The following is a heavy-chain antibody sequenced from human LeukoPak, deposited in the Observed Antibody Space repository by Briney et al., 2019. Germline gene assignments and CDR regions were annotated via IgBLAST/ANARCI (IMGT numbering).Heavy chain of an antibody. J-gene: IGHJ4*02. CDR2: VYPGDSDV. D-gene: IGHD3-10*01. V-gene: IGHV5-51*01. CDR1: GYSFTRYW. CDR3: ARRGVTSSPLDY. Sequence: PGESLKISCQGSGYSFTRYWIGWVRQMPGKGLEWMGAVYPGDSDVRYGPSSQGQVTISVDTSINTAYLQWSSLKASDTAIYYCARRGVTSSPLDYWGQGTLVTVSS.